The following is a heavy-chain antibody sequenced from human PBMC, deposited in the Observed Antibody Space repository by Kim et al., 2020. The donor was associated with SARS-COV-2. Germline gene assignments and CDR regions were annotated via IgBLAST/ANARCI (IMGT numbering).Heavy chain of an antibody. CDR3: VRGEDCTTGACSGWFDT. CDR1: GLTLSEHY. D-gene: IGHD2-8*01. CDR2: RRNKGNRYTT. V-gene: IGHV3-72*01. Sequence: GGSLRLSCAASGLTLSEHYMDWVRQAPGKGLEGVGRRRNKGNRYTTEYVASVKGRFTILRDDSKNSLYLQMNSLKIEDTAVYYCVRGEDCTTGACSGWFDTWGQGTLVTVSS. J-gene: IGHJ5*02.